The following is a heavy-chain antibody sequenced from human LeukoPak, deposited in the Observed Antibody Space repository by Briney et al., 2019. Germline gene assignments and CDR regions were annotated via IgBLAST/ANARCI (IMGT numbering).Heavy chain of an antibody. Sequence: SETLSLTCTVSGGSISSSSYYWGWIRQPPGKGLEWIGSNSGSTYYNPSLQSRVTISIDTSKNQFSLKLRFVTAADTAVYYCARVRCSGGSCPYYYYYYMDVWGKGTTVTVSS. CDR1: GGSISSSSYY. CDR3: ARVRCSGGSCPYYYYYYMDV. D-gene: IGHD2-15*01. V-gene: IGHV4-39*07. J-gene: IGHJ6*03. CDR2: NSGST.